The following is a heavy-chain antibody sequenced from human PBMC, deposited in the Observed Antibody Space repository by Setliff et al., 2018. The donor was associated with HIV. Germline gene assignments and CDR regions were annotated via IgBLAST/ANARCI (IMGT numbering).Heavy chain of an antibody. CDR3: AREGLVNGGYDYRVGAFDI. Sequence: LRLSCTASGFTFGDYAMTWVRQAPGKGLEWVGFINSNTYGGTTDYAAPVKGRFTISRDDSKNTLYLQMNSLRAEDTAVYYCAREGLVNGGYDYRVGAFDIWGQGTMVTVSS. D-gene: IGHD5-12*01. J-gene: IGHJ3*02. CDR1: GFTFGDYA. V-gene: IGHV3-49*04. CDR2: INSNTYGGTT.